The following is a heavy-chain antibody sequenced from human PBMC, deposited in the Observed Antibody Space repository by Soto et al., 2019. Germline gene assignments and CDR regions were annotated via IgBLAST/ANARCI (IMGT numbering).Heavy chain of an antibody. V-gene: IGHV4-30-2*01. CDR1: GGSISSGGYS. J-gene: IGHJ5*02. D-gene: IGHD3-3*01. Sequence: PSETLSLTCAVSGGSISSGGYSWSWIRQPPGKGLEWIGYIYHSGSTYYNPSLKSRVTISVDRSKNQFSLKLSSVTAADTAVYYCARWSREWSSKVGNWFDPWGQGTLVTVSS. CDR3: ARWSREWSSKVGNWFDP. CDR2: IYHSGST.